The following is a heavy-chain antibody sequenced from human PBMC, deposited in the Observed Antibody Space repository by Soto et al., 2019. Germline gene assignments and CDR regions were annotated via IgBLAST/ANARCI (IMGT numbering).Heavy chain of an antibody. Sequence: SETLSLTCTVSGGSISSYSWTWIRQPPGKGLEWIGYIYYSGSTNYNPALKSRVTISVDTSKNQFSLKLSSVTAADTAVYYCAGGGDGYNYQWRAFDIWGQGTMVTVSS. D-gene: IGHD5-12*01. CDR1: GGSISSYS. J-gene: IGHJ3*02. CDR2: IYYSGST. V-gene: IGHV4-59*01. CDR3: AGGGDGYNYQWRAFDI.